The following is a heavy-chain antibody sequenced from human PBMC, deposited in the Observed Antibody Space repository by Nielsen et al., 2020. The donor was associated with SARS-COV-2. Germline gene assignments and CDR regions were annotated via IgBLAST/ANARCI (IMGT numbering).Heavy chain of an antibody. CDR1: GFTVSSNY. CDR3: VKGWVGTAGY. J-gene: IGHJ4*02. D-gene: IGHD1-1*01. CDR2: IYTDGST. V-gene: IGHV3-53*05. Sequence: GESLKISCAASGFTVSSNYMSWVRQAPGKGLEWVSVIYTDGSTYYADSVKGRFIISRDNSKNTLYLQMSSLRAEDTAVYYCVKGWVGTAGYWGQGTLVTVSS.